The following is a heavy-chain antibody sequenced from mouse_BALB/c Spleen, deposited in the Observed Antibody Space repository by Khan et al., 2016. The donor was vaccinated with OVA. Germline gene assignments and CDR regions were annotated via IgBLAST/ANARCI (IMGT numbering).Heavy chain of an antibody. CDR2: IDPFNGST. D-gene: IGHD1-1*01. V-gene: IGHV1S135*01. CDR3: SRHGTSSWFAY. CDR1: AYSFTTYY. Sequence: VQLQQSGPELMKPGASVKISCKASAYSFTTYYIHWVKQSHGKSLEWIGYIDPFNGSTTYNQNFKGKATLTVDKSSSTAYMHLSSLTSEDSAVYYCSRHGTSSWFAYWGQGTLVTVSA. J-gene: IGHJ3*01.